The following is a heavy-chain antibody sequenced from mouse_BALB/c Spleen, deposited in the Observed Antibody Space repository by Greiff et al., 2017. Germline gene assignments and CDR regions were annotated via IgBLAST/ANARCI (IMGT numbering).Heavy chain of an antibody. D-gene: IGHD1-1*01. Sequence: QLQQSGPELVKPGASVRISCKASGYTFTSYYIHWVKQRPGQGLEWIGWIYPGNVNTKYNEKFKGKATLTADKSSSTAYMQLSSLTSEDSAVYFCARADYYGPWFAYWGQGTLVTVSA. CDR1: GYTFTSYY. CDR3: ARADYYGPWFAY. CDR2: IYPGNVNT. J-gene: IGHJ3*01. V-gene: IGHV1S56*01.